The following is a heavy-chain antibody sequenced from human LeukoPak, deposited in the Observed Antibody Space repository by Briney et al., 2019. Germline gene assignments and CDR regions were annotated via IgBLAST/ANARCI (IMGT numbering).Heavy chain of an antibody. Sequence: GRSLRLSCAASGFTFSNYGMHWVRQTPGKGLEWVAVIWYDGSNKDYGDSVKGRFTISRDNSKNTLYLQINSLRAEDTAVYYCARDRSVDCFDYWGQGTLVTVSS. D-gene: IGHD3-3*01. V-gene: IGHV3-33*01. CDR1: GFTFSNYG. CDR2: IWYDGSNK. CDR3: ARDRSVDCFDY. J-gene: IGHJ4*02.